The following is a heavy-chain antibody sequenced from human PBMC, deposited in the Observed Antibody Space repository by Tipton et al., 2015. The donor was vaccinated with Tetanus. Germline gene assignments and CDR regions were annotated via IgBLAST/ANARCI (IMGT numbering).Heavy chain of an antibody. Sequence: QLVQSGAEVKKPGSSVKVSCRDTGDTFSSYALIWVRQAPGQGLEWMGGIIPVFRTINYAQKFHGRVTITADKSTTTVYLELSDLRSEDTAVYYCARGFRAHGNYFFDYWGQGTLVAVSS. CDR2: IIPVFRTI. D-gene: IGHD5-24*01. CDR1: GDTFSSYA. V-gene: IGHV1-69*06. CDR3: ARGFRAHGNYFFDY. J-gene: IGHJ4*02.